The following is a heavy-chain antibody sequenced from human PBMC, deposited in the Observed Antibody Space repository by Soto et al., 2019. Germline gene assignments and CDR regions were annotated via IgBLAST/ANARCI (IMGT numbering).Heavy chain of an antibody. J-gene: IGHJ4*02. V-gene: IGHV4-34*01. D-gene: IGHD3-16*02. CDR3: ARGGLVWGSYRSGFDY. CDR2: INHSGST. CDR1: GGSFSGYY. Sequence: QVQLQQWGAGLLKPSETLSLTCAVYGGSFSGYYWSWIRQPPGKGLEWIGEINHSGSTNYNPSLKSRVTISVDTSKNQFSLKLSSVTAADTAVYYCARGGLVWGSYRSGFDYWGQGTLVTVSS.